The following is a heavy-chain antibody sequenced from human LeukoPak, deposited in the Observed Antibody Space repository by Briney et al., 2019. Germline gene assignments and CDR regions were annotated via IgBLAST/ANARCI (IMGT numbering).Heavy chain of an antibody. J-gene: IGHJ4*02. CDR3: AKLEVVVAATPVDY. CDR1: GFTFSSYG. CDR2: ISGRGGST. Sequence: GGSLRLFCAASGFTFSSYGMSWGRQAPGKGLEWVSGISGRGGSTYYADAVKGRFTISRDNSKNTLYLQMNSLRAEDTAVYYCAKLEVVVAATPVDYWGQGTLVTVSS. D-gene: IGHD2-15*01. V-gene: IGHV3-23*01.